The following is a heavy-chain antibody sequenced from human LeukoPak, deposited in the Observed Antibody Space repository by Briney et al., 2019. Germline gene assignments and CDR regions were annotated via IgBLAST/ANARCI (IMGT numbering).Heavy chain of an antibody. V-gene: IGHV4-39*07. Sequence: SETLSLTCTVSGYSISSSTYYWGWIRQPPGKGLEWIGSIYYSGSTYYNPSLKSRVTISLDTSKNQFSLKLSSVTAADTAVYYCARILSGVSGSYLYNPFDYWGQGTLVTVSS. J-gene: IGHJ4*02. D-gene: IGHD1-26*01. CDR1: GYSISSSTYY. CDR3: ARILSGVSGSYLYNPFDY. CDR2: IYYSGST.